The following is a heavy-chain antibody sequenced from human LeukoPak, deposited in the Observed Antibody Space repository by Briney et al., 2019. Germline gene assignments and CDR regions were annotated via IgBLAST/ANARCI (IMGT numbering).Heavy chain of an antibody. V-gene: IGHV3-21*01. CDR1: GFTFSNFY. D-gene: IGHD1-26*01. CDR3: ARDPYSGSYGNYYYYFMDV. J-gene: IGHJ6*03. CDR2: ITSGSSYI. Sequence: GGSLTLSCAASGFTFSNFYMTWLRQAPGRGLEWVSSITSGSSYIYYAYSVKGRFTISRDNAKNSLYLQMNSLRAEHTAVYYCARDPYSGSYGNYYYYFMDVWGKGTTVTISS.